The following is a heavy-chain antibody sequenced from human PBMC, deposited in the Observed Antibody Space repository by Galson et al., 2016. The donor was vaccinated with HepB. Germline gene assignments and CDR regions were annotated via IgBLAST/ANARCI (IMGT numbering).Heavy chain of an antibody. D-gene: IGHD3-22*01. J-gene: IGHJ3*02. CDR1: GLSVGSNY. CDR2: IFSGDAT. Sequence: SLRLSCAASGLSVGSNYMSWVRQAPGKGLEWVSAIFSGDATYYRDSVKGRFTISRDTSKNTLYLQMNNLRAEDTAIYYCEGYSDPFDIWGQGTMVTVSS. CDR3: EGYSDPFDI. V-gene: IGHV3-53*01.